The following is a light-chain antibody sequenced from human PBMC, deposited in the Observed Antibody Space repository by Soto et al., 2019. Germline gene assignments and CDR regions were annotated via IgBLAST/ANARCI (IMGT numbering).Light chain of an antibody. J-gene: IGKJ1*01. V-gene: IGKV3-15*01. CDR2: GAS. CDR1: ESVSTN. Sequence: IVMTQSPATLSLSPCEIATLSCRASESVSTNLAWYQQKAGQAPRLLIYGASTRATGIPARFSGSGSGAEFTLTISSLQSEECADYFSQQYSPGRPCGRGTKVDIK. CDR3: QQYSPGRP.